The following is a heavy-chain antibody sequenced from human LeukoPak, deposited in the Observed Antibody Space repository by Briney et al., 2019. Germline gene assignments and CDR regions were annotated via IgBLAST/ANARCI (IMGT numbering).Heavy chain of an antibody. Sequence: SETLSLTCTVSGGSISSHYWSWIRQPPGKGLEWIGYIFYSGSTNCNPSLKSRVTMSVDTSKNQFSLKLSSVTAADTAVYYCAREYCTSSSCYFDYWGQGTLVTVS. CDR2: IFYSGST. CDR3: AREYCTSSSCYFDY. D-gene: IGHD2-2*01. V-gene: IGHV4-59*11. J-gene: IGHJ4*02. CDR1: GGSISSHY.